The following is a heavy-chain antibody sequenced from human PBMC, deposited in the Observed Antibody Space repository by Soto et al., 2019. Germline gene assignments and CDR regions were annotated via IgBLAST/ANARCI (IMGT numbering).Heavy chain of an antibody. J-gene: IGHJ4*02. V-gene: IGHV3-48*02. CDR3: ARDRVGLDY. CDR1: GFTFSNYN. Sequence: EVQLVESGGGLVQPGGSRKLSCEASGFTFSNYNMNWVRQAPGKGLEWHAYISTTRTTIYYADSVKGPFTIARDNVKSSLYLYMNSLRDEDTAVYYCARDRVGLDYWGQGTLGTVSS. D-gene: IGHD3-16*01. CDR2: ISTTRTTI.